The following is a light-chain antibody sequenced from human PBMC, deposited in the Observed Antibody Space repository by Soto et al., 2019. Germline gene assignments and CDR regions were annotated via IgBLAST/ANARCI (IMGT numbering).Light chain of an antibody. Sequence: QSALTQPASVSGSPGQLITISCTGTSSDVGGYNYVSWYQQHPDKAPKLMIYEVSNRPSGVSNRFSGSKSGHTASLTISGLQSEDEADYFCTSYTSYSTLDVFGTGTKLTVL. CDR1: SSDVGGYNY. V-gene: IGLV2-14*01. CDR2: EVS. J-gene: IGLJ1*01. CDR3: TSYTSYSTLDV.